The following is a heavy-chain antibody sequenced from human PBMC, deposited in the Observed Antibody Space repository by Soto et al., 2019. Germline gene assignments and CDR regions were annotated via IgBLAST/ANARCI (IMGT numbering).Heavy chain of an antibody. CDR3: ARRPDYYDY. J-gene: IGHJ4*02. CDR2: IYYSGST. CDR1: GGSISSYY. Sequence: ASETLSLTCTVSGGSISSYYWSWIRQPPGKGLEWIGYIYYSGSTNYNPSLKSRVTISVDTSKNQFSLKLSSVTAADTAVYYCARRPDYYDYWGQGTLVTVSS. D-gene: IGHD6-6*01. V-gene: IGHV4-59*01.